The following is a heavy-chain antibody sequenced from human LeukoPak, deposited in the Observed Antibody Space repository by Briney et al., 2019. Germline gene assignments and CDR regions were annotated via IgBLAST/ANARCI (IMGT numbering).Heavy chain of an antibody. CDR2: ISASGGST. J-gene: IGHJ4*02. CDR1: GFTFSSFA. CDR3: AKCISGSYPNKPYDY. Sequence: PGGSLRLSCAASGFTFSSFAMSWVRQTPGKGLEWVSGISASGGSTYYADSVKGRFTISRDNSQNTLYLQMNSLRAEDTAVYYCAKCISGSYPNKPYDYWGQGAPVTVSS. V-gene: IGHV3-23*01. D-gene: IGHD1-26*01.